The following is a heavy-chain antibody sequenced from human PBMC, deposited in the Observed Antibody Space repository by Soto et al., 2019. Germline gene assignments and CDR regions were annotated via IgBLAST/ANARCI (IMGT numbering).Heavy chain of an antibody. Sequence: GGSLRLSCAASGFTFSSYSMNWVRQAPGKGLEWVSYISSSSSTIYYADSVKGRFTISRDNAKNSLYLQMNSLRAEDTAVYYCARDKYYGPYGMDVWGQGTTVTVSS. J-gene: IGHJ6*02. V-gene: IGHV3-48*04. CDR2: ISSSSSTI. D-gene: IGHD3-10*01. CDR3: ARDKYYGPYGMDV. CDR1: GFTFSSYS.